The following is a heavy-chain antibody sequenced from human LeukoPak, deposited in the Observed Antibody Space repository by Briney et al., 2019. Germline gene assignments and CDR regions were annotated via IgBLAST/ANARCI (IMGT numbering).Heavy chain of an antibody. J-gene: IGHJ4*02. V-gene: IGHV3-23*01. CDR1: GFNFSNYA. CDR3: AKDNVRDYDRMYYFDY. Sequence: GGSLRVSCAASGFNFSNYAMSWVRQAPGKGLEWVSGISGSGGRTYYTDSVKGRFTISRDNSKNTLYLQMDSLRAEDTAVYFCAKDNVRDYDRMYYFDYWGQGTLVTVSS. D-gene: IGHD4-17*01. CDR2: ISGSGGRT.